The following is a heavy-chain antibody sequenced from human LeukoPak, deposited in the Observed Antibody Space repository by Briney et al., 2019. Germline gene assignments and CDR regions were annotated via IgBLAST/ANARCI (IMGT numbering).Heavy chain of an antibody. V-gene: IGHV3-9*01. CDR2: ISWNSGSI. CDR3: AKAPPPYCGWGSHFDY. Sequence: GGSLRLSCAASGFTFDDYAMHWVRQAPGKGLEWVSGISWNSGSIGYADSVKGRFTISRDNAKNSLYLQMNSLRAEDTALYYCAKAPPPYCGWGSHFDYGGQGPLVTVPS. D-gene: IGHD3-10*01. CDR1: GFTFDDYA. J-gene: IGHJ4*02.